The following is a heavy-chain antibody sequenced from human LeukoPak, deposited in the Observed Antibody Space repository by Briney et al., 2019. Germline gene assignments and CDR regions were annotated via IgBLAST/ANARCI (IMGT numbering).Heavy chain of an antibody. CDR1: GFTFSSHA. D-gene: IGHD5-18*01. V-gene: IGHV3-23*01. J-gene: IGHJ3*02. CDR3: AKEWQYGYSAFDI. CDR2: MSGSGGST. Sequence: GGSLRLSCVASGFTFSSHAMSWVRQAPGKGLEWVSAMSGSGGSTYYADSVKGRFTISRDNSKNALYLQMNSLRVEDTAVYYCAKEWQYGYSAFDIWGQGTMVTVSS.